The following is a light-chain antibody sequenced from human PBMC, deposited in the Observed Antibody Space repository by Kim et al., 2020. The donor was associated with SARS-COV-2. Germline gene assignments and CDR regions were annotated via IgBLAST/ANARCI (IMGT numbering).Light chain of an antibody. Sequence: VPPGERATLSCRASQSVSSNLAWYQKKPGQAPRLLIYGASNRATGIPARFSGSGSGTEFTLTISSLQSEDFAVYYCQQYNNWPWTFGQGTKVDIK. V-gene: IGKV3-15*01. CDR2: GAS. CDR3: QQYNNWPWT. J-gene: IGKJ1*01. CDR1: QSVSSN.